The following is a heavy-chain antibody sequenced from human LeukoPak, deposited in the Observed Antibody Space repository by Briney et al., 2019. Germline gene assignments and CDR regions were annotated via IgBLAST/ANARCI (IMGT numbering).Heavy chain of an antibody. CDR3: ARETIHLWLLGVWDRY. V-gene: IGHV3-30*02. CDR1: GFTFSSYG. D-gene: IGHD5-18*01. CDR2: IRYDGSNK. Sequence: PGGSLRLSCAASGFTFSSYGMHWVRQAPGKGLEWVTFIRYDGSNKYYADSVKGRFTISRDNSKNTLYLQMNSLRAEDTAVYYCARETIHLWLLGVWDRYWGQGTPVTVSS. J-gene: IGHJ4*01.